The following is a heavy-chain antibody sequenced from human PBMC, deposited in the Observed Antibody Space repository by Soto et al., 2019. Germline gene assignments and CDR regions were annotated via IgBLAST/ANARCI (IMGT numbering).Heavy chain of an antibody. CDR2: ISYDGSNK. D-gene: IGHD6-6*01. CDR1: GFTFSSYG. CDR3: AKDGPYSSSASGFDY. Sequence: PGGSLRLSCAASGFTFSSYGMHWVRQAPGKGLERVAVISYDGSNKYYADSVKGRFTISRDNSKNTLYLQMNSLRAEDTAVYYCAKDGPYSSSASGFDYWGQGTLVTVSS. J-gene: IGHJ4*02. V-gene: IGHV3-30*18.